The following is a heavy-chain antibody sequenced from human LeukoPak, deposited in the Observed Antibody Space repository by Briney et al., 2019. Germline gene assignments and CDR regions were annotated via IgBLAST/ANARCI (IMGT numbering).Heavy chain of an antibody. J-gene: IGHJ4*02. V-gene: IGHV3-23*01. D-gene: IGHD3-10*01. CDR3: AKDPEENYGSGSYPVDY. CDR2: LSGSGGNT. CDR1: GFTFSSYA. Sequence: GGSLRLSCAASGFTFSSYAMSWVRQAPGKGLERVSALSGSGGNTYYADSVKGRFTISRDNSKNTLYLQMNSLRAEDTAVYYCAKDPEENYGSGSYPVDYWGQGTLVTVSS.